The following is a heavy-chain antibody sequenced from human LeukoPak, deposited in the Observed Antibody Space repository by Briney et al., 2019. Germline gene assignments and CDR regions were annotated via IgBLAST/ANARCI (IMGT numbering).Heavy chain of an antibody. V-gene: IGHV3-7*03. CDR1: GFTFSSYW. D-gene: IGHD6-19*01. CDR2: IKQDGSEK. CDR3: ARHSGIAVAGTEFDFDY. J-gene: IGHJ4*02. Sequence: GGSLRLSCAASGFTFSSYWMSWVRQAPGKGLEWVANIKQDGSEKYYVDSVKGRFTISRDNAKNSLYLQMNSLRAEDTAMYYCARHSGIAVAGTEFDFDYWGQGTLVTVSS.